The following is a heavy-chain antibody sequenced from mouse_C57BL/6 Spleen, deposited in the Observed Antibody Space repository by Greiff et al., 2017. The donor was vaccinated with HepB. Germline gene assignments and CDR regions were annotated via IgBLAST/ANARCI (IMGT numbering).Heavy chain of an antibody. CDR3: AHYGNYPYWDFDV. V-gene: IGHV1-50*01. Sequence: QVQLQQPGAELVKPGASVKLSCKASGYTFTSYWMQWVKQRPGQGLEWIGEIDPSDSYTNYNQKFKGKATLTVDTSSSTAYMQLSSLTSEDSAVYYCAHYGNYPYWDFDVWGTGTTVTVSS. J-gene: IGHJ1*03. D-gene: IGHD2-1*01. CDR2: IDPSDSYT. CDR1: GYTFTSYW.